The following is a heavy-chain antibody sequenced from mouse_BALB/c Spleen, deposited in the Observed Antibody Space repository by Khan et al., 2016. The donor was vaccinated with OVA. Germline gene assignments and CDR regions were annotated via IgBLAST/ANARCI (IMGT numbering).Heavy chain of an antibody. Sequence: EVKLEESGPGLVKPSQSLSFTCFVTGYSITSGYYWNWIRQFPGNKLEWMGYISYDGSNNDNPSHKNRISITRETAKNQFFLKLNSVTTEDTATSYCAHGAGYYAWFASWGQGPLVTVSA. V-gene: IGHV3-6*02. CDR1: GYSITSGYY. J-gene: IGHJ3*01. CDR3: AHGAGYYAWFAS. CDR2: ISYDGSN. D-gene: IGHD2-3*01.